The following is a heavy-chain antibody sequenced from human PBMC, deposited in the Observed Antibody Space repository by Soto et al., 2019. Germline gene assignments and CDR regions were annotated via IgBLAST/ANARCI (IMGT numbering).Heavy chain of an antibody. D-gene: IGHD1-26*01. J-gene: IGHJ4*02. V-gene: IGHV3-23*01. Sequence: GGSLRLSCAASGFTFSSYAMSWVRQAPGEGLEWISAVSDSGSSTWYADSVKGRFTISRDNSKNTLYLQMNSLRAEDTAIYYSAKTVGATKTNDYWGQGILVTVSS. CDR2: VSDSGSST. CDR1: GFTFSSYA. CDR3: AKTVGATKTNDY.